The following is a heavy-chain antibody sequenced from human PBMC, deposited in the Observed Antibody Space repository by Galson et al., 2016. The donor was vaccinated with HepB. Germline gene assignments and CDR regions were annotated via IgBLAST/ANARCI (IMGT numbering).Heavy chain of an antibody. CDR1: GASINSGDHF. D-gene: IGHD3-3*01. J-gene: IGHJ5*01. CDR2: IYTGGSN. Sequence: TLSLTCTVSGASINSGDHFWTWIRQPAGKGLEWIGHIYTGGSNEYNPSLRSRVSISIDTSENQFSLKLTSVTAADTAVYYCARESRFLGGSWFEFWGQGSLVTVSS. V-gene: IGHV4-61*09. CDR3: ARESRFLGGSWFEF.